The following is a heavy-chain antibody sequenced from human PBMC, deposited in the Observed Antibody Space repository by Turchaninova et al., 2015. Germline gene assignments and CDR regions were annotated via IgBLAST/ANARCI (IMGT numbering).Heavy chain of an antibody. V-gene: IGHV3-73*01. J-gene: IGHJ4*02. CDR1: GFTFSGSD. Sequence: GGSLRLSCAASGFTFSGSDVHWVRQASGQGLEWVGRIKTKGDNYATAYGASVRGRFIISRDDSKDMAYLQMNSLKTDDTAIYYCTRREGSSSFDDWGQGTLVTVSS. D-gene: IGHD6-6*01. CDR3: TRREGSSSFDD. CDR2: IKTKGDNYAT.